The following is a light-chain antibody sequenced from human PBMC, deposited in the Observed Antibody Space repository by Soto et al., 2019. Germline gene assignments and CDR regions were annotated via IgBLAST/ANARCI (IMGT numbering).Light chain of an antibody. J-gene: IGKJ2*01. CDR1: QSVRSKY. CDR3: QQFGDSPPAFT. CDR2: GAS. Sequence: ESLLTQSPATLSLSPGERATLSCRASQSVRSKYLTWYQQKPGQAPRLLIYGASLRATGVPDRFSGSGSGTDFTLTNSRLEPEDVAVYYCQQFGDSPPAFTFGQGTKLEI. V-gene: IGKV3-20*01.